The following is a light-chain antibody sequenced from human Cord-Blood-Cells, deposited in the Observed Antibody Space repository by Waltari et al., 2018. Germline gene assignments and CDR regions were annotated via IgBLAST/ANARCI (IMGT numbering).Light chain of an antibody. Sequence: DIQITQSPSTLSASVGARVTITCRYSQSIRSWLACYQQKPGKAPKLQIYDAASLESGVPSRFSGSGSGTEFTLTISSLQPDDFATYYCQQYNSYSRTFGGGTKVEIK. CDR1: QSIRSW. J-gene: IGKJ4*01. V-gene: IGKV1-5*01. CDR2: DAA. CDR3: QQYNSYSRT.